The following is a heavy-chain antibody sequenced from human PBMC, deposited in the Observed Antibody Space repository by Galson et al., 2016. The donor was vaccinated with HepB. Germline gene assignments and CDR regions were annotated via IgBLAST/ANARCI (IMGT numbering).Heavy chain of an antibody. J-gene: IGHJ6*02. V-gene: IGHV1-69*13. D-gene: IGHD2-21*01. CDR3: ARGGLEIGRTDLWGMAV. CDR2: IIPLFGTP. CDR1: GGIFNSDS. Sequence: SVKVSCKASGGIFNSDSFSWVRQAPGQGLEWVGGIIPLFGTPNYAQTLRDRVTITADESTSTAYLELSSLRSDDTAVYYCARGGLEIGRTDLWGMAVWGRGTKVTVSS.